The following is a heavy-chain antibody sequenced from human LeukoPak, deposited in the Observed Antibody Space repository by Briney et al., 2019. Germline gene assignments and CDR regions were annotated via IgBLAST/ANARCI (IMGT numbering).Heavy chain of an antibody. CDR2: IYYTGST. CDR3: AREAPKDYQVGALDY. CDR1: GGSISSSNYY. D-gene: IGHD2-2*01. V-gene: IGHV4-39*07. J-gene: IGHJ4*02. Sequence: SETLSLTCTVSGGSISSSNYYWGWIRQPPGKGLEWIGSIYYTGSTYYNPSLKSRVTISVDTSKNQFSLKLSSVTAADTAVYYCAREAPKDYQVGALDYWGQGTLVTVSS.